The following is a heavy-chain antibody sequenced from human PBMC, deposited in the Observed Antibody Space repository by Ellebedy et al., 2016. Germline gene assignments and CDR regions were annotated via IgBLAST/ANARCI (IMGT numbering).Heavy chain of an antibody. V-gene: IGHV3-23*01. CDR1: GFSFSGYA. J-gene: IGHJ3*02. D-gene: IGHD1-26*01. CDR2: ISGSGATT. Sequence: GESLKISXVASGFSFSGYAMTWVRQAPGKGLEWVSTISGSGATTFYADSVKGRFTLSRDNSRNTLYLQMNSLRAEDTAVYYCAKAFSGSYLSDAFDIWGQGTMVTVSS. CDR3: AKAFSGSYLSDAFDI.